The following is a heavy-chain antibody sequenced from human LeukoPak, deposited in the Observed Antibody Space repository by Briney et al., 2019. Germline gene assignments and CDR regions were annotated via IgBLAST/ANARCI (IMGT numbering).Heavy chain of an antibody. Sequence: SETLSLTCAVYGGSFSGYYWSWIRQPPGKGLEWIGEINHSGSTNYNPSLKSRVTISVDTSKNQFSLKLSSVTAADTAVYYCARLRGGSITIFGVVIKRLLYYFDYWGQGTLVTVSS. CDR3: ARLRGGSITIFGVVIKRLLYYFDY. J-gene: IGHJ4*02. CDR1: GGSFSGYY. V-gene: IGHV4-34*01. D-gene: IGHD3-3*01. CDR2: INHSGST.